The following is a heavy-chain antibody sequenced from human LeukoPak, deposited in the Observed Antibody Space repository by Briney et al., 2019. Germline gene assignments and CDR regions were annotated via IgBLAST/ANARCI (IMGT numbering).Heavy chain of an antibody. CDR2: ISAYNGNT. J-gene: IGHJ3*01. Sequence: ASVKVSCKASGYTFTSYGIRGVRQAPGQGLEWMGWISAYNGNTTYAQKFQGRVTMTRDTSISTAYLQWSSLKASGTAMYYCARHQGDTGGVWGQGTMVTVSS. CDR1: GYTFTSYG. D-gene: IGHD3-16*01. V-gene: IGHV1-18*01. CDR3: ARHQGDTGGV.